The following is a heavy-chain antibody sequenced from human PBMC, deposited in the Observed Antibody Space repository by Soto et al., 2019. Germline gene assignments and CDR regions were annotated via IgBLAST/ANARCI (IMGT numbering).Heavy chain of an antibody. D-gene: IGHD6-19*01. Sequence: QVQLVQSGAEVKKPGSSVKVSCKASGGTFSSYAISWVRQAPGQGLEWMGGIIPIFGTANYAQKFQGRVTITADESTSTAYMALSSLRSEDTAVYYCATAGWYPHSGHFDYWGQGTLVTASS. V-gene: IGHV1-69*01. CDR3: ATAGWYPHSGHFDY. CDR1: GGTFSSYA. CDR2: IIPIFGTA. J-gene: IGHJ4*02.